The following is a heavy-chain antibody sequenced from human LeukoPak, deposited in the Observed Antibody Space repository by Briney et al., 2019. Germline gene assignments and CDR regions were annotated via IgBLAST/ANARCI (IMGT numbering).Heavy chain of an antibody. CDR2: ISYDGSNK. D-gene: IGHD2-2*02. Sequence: HPGGSLRLSCAASGFTFSSYSMKWVRQAPGKGLEWVAVISYDGSNKYYADSVKGRFTISRDNSKNTLYLQMNSLRAEDTAVYYCARPQIAAIPDYGMDVWGQGTTVTVSS. J-gene: IGHJ6*02. CDR3: ARPQIAAIPDYGMDV. CDR1: GFTFSSYS. V-gene: IGHV3-30*03.